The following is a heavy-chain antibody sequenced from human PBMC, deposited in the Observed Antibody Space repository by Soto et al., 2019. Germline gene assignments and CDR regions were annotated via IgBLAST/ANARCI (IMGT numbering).Heavy chain of an antibody. V-gene: IGHV4-34*01. CDR1: GASLSDNY. CDR3: ARGRGEFDA. Sequence: SETLSLTCPVYGASLSDNYCNWLRHPPGKGLEWMGESNHSGNTNYNPSRRSRVTISSDTSKNQLSLNLRSVSAADTAVYYCARGRGEFDAWGKGTPVT. CDR2: SNHSGNT. D-gene: IGHD2-21*01. J-gene: IGHJ5*02.